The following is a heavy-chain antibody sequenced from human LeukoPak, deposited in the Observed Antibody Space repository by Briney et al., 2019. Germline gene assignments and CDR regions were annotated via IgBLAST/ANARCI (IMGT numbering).Heavy chain of an antibody. V-gene: IGHV5-51*01. CDR2: IFPGDADT. CDR1: GYNFTTSW. CDR3: ATKVRGGPADC. J-gene: IGHJ4*02. D-gene: IGHD3-10*01. Sequence: GESLKISCRASGYNFTTSWIGWVRQMPGKGLEWMGIIFPGDADTRYSPSFQGQVTISADKSITAYLQWSSLKASDTAFYYCATKVRGGPADCWGQGTLVTVSS.